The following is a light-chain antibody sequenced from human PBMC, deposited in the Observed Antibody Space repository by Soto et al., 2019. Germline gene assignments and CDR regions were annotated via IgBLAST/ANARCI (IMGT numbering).Light chain of an antibody. Sequence: DIKMTQSPSSLSASVGDRVTITCRASQYISNYLNWYQQKSGTAPKLLIHTASTLQSGVPSRLRGRGSGPDFTLTISSVQPDDFAIYFCQQSYSTPQTFGQGTTLQIK. J-gene: IGKJ2*01. V-gene: IGKV1-39*01. CDR3: QQSYSTPQT. CDR2: TAS. CDR1: QYISNY.